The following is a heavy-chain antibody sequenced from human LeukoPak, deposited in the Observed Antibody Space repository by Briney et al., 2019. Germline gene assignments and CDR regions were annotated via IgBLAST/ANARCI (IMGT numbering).Heavy chain of an antibody. CDR3: AEDHGLIATDAFDV. CDR1: GFTFSNFG. CDR2: LRYGETTK. J-gene: IGHJ3*01. Sequence: PGGALRLSCAASGFTFSNFGMNWVRQSPGKGLGWLAFLRYGETTKNYTDSVKGRFTISRDNSKKTLFLQMNSLRTDDTAIYYCAEDHGLIATDAFDVWGQGTKVVVSS. D-gene: IGHD6-13*01. V-gene: IGHV3-30*02.